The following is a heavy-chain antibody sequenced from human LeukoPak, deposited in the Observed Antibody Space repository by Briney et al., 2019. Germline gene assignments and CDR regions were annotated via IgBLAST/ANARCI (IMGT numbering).Heavy chain of an antibody. V-gene: IGHV3-23*01. CDR3: ARVVITTDYFDY. CDR1: GFTFSSYA. CDR2: ISGSGGRT. Sequence: GGSLRLSCAASGFTFSSYAMSWVRQAPGKVLEWVSAISGSGGRTYYADSVKGRFTISRDNSKNTLYLQMNSLRADDTALYYCARVVITTDYFDYWGQGTLVTVSS. D-gene: IGHD3-22*01. J-gene: IGHJ4*02.